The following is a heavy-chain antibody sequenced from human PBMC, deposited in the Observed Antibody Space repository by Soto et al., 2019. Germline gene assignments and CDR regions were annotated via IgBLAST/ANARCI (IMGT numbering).Heavy chain of an antibody. D-gene: IGHD3-22*01. CDR1: GFTFSSYA. V-gene: IGHV3-23*01. Sequence: PGGSLRLSCAASGFTFSSYAMSWVRQAPGKGLEWVSAISGSGGSTYYAGSVKGRFTISRDNSKNTLYLQMNSLRAEDTAVYYCANNGYDSSGYWSDYWCQGPLVTVSS. CDR3: ANNGYDSSGYWSDY. CDR2: ISGSGGST. J-gene: IGHJ4*02.